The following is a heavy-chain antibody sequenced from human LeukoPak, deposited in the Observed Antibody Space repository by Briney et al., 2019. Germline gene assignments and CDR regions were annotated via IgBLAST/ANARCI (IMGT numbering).Heavy chain of an antibody. CDR3: ARYVKNGYDTPGFDY. J-gene: IGHJ4*02. V-gene: IGHV4-4*07. CDR2: FSTSGST. D-gene: IGHD5-12*01. CDR1: GGSINNYY. Sequence: SETLSLTCTVSGGSINNYYWSWIRQPAGKGLEWIGRFSTSGSTDYNPSLKSRVTMSVDTSKNQFSLNLSSVTAADTAVYYCARYVKNGYDTPGFDYWGQGTLVTVSS.